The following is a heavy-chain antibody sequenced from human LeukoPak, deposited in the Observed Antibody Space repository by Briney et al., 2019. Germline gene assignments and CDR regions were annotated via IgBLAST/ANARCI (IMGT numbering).Heavy chain of an antibody. J-gene: IGHJ6*03. CDR3: ARESYYYYMDV. CDR2: IYYSGST. CDR1: GGTISSYY. Sequence: SETLSLTCTVSGGTISSYYWSWIRQPPGKGLEWVGYIYYSGSTNYNPSLQSRVTISVDTSKNQFSLKLSSVTAADTAVYYCARESYYYYMDVWGKGTTVTISS. V-gene: IGHV4-59*01.